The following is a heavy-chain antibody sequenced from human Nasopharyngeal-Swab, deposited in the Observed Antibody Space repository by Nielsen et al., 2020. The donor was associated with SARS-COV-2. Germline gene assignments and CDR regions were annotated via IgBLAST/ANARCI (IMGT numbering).Heavy chain of an antibody. Sequence: GESLKISCAASGFTFSWHWMHWVRQAPGKGLVWASYINTDGSNTKYADSVKGRFTISRDNAKNTLYLQMNSQRAEDTAVYYCSRGGMGTGLDYWGQGILVTVSS. CDR2: INTDGSNT. V-gene: IGHV3-74*01. J-gene: IGHJ4*02. CDR3: SRGGMGTGLDY. CDR1: GFTFSWHW. D-gene: IGHD1-14*01.